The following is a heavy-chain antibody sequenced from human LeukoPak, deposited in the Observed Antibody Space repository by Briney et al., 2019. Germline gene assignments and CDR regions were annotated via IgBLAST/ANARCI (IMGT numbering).Heavy chain of an antibody. Sequence: SETLSLTCAVYGGSFSGYYWSWIRQPPGKGLEWIGEINHSGSTNYNPSLKSRVTISVGTSKNQFSLKLSSVTAADTAVYYCASLYSNSPGHRYYYYYYGMDVWGQGTTVTVSS. CDR2: INHSGST. CDR3: ASLYSNSPGHRYYYYYYGMDV. CDR1: GGSFSGYY. J-gene: IGHJ6*02. V-gene: IGHV4-34*01. D-gene: IGHD4-11*01.